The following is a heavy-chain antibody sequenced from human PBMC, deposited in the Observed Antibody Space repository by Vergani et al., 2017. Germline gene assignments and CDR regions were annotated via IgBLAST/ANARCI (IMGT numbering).Heavy chain of an antibody. V-gene: IGHV4-61*02. CDR2: ICHTEDT. Sequence: QVQLQESGPGLVKPSQTLSLTCTVSGGSISSGSYYWSWIRQPAGKGLEWIGEICHTEDTKYSPSLKSRVTVPVDESRNLFSLRLNSVTAADTAVYYCATIGYRRWGYYFDYWGQGILVTVSS. CDR1: GGSISSGSYY. J-gene: IGHJ4*02. CDR3: ATIGYRRWGYYFDY. D-gene: IGHD2-2*02.